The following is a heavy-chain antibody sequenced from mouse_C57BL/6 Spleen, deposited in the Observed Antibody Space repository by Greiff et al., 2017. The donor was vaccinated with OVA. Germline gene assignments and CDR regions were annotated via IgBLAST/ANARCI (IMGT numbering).Heavy chain of an antibody. J-gene: IGHJ2*01. V-gene: IGHV5-15*01. Sequence: EVQVVESGGGLVQPGGSLKLSCAASGFTFSDYGMAWVRQAPRKGPEWVAFISNLAYSIYYADTVTGRFTISRENAKNTLYLEMSSLRSEDTAMYYCARSELGRSYFDYWGQGTTLTVSS. CDR3: ARSELGRSYFDY. CDR2: ISNLAYSI. D-gene: IGHD4-1*01. CDR1: GFTFSDYG.